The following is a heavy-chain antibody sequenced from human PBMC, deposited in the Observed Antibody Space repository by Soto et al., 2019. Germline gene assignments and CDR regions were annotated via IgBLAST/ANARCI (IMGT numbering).Heavy chain of an antibody. CDR1: GYSIRSGYF. CDR3: ARSMYSTSAQLYYGMDV. V-gene: IGHV4-38-2*01. Sequence: PSETVYLTCAVSGYSIRSGYFWGWIRQPPGKGLEWIGSMYNSGITYYNLSLKSRVTISVDTSKNQLSLKLSSATAADTAVYYCARSMYSTSAQLYYGMDVWGQGTTVTVSS. D-gene: IGHD6-6*01. J-gene: IGHJ6*02. CDR2: MYNSGIT.